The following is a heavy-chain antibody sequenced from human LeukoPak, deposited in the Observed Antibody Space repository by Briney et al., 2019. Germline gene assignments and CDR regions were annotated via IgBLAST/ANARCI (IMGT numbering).Heavy chain of an antibody. D-gene: IGHD6-19*01. CDR2: IGIRGDT. CDR3: ARGGIQVSGIDEFDY. Sequence: GGSLRLSCAASGFTFIDYDMHWVRQVIGKGLEWVSAIGIRGDTHYSGSLKGRFTISRENAESSLYLQMNSLRAEDTAVYYCARGGIQVSGIDEFDYWGQGTLVTVSS. J-gene: IGHJ4*02. CDR1: GFTFIDYD. V-gene: IGHV3-13*01.